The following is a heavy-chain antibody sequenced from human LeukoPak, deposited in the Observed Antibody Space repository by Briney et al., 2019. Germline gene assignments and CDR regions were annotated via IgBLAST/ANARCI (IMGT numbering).Heavy chain of an antibody. J-gene: IGHJ4*02. Sequence: ASVKVSCKASGYTFTSYGISWVRQAPGQGVEWMGWISAYNGNTNYAQKFQGRVTITRDTSTSTVYMELSSLRFEDTAVYYCARANYKYGSGSYYNRVYFDYWGQGTLVTVSS. D-gene: IGHD3-10*01. CDR1: GYTFTSYG. CDR2: ISAYNGNT. CDR3: ARANYKYGSGSYYNRVYFDY. V-gene: IGHV1-18*04.